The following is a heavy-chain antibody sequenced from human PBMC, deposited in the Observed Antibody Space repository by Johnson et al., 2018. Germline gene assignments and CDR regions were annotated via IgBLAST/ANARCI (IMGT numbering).Heavy chain of an antibody. CDR1: GFTFSSYW. J-gene: IGHJ1*01. D-gene: IGHD1-1*01. CDR2: IKQDGSEK. V-gene: IGHV3-7*01. CDR3: ARDAGTVVSGYFQH. Sequence: VQLVQSGGGLVQPGGSLRLSCAASGFTFSSYWMSWVRQAPGKGLEWVANIKQDGSEKYYVDSGKGRFTISSDNAKTSLYLQMNSLSAEDAAVYYWARDAGTVVSGYFQHWGQGTLVTVSS.